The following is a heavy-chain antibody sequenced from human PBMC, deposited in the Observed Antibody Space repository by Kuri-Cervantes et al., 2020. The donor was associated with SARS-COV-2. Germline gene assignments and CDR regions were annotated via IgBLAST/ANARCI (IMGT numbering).Heavy chain of an antibody. D-gene: IGHD2-8*01. Sequence: ASVKVSCKASGYTFTAYYMHWVRQAPGQGLEWMGWINPNSGGTNYAQKFQGRVTMTRDTSTSTVYMELSSLRSEDTAVYYCAKWGSHAIDYWGQGTLVTVSS. J-gene: IGHJ4*02. CDR2: INPNSGGT. CDR1: GYTFTAYY. V-gene: IGHV1-2*02. CDR3: AKWGSHAIDY.